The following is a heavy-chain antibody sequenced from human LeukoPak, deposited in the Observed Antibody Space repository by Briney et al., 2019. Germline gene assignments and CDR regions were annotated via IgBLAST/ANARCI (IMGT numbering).Heavy chain of an antibody. CDR3: ASVLWWEYYMDV. CDR1: GGSISSSSYY. CDR2: IYYSGST. D-gene: IGHD2-21*01. Sequence: SSETLSLTCTVSGGSISSSSYYWGWIRQPPGKGLEWIGSIYYSGSTYYNPSLRSRVTISVDTSKNQFSLKLSSVTAADTAVYYCASVLWWEYYMDVWGKGTTVTVSS. V-gene: IGHV4-39*07. J-gene: IGHJ6*03.